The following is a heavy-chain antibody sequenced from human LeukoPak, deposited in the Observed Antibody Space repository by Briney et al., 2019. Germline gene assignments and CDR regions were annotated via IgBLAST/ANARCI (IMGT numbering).Heavy chain of an antibody. CDR1: GFTFSDYY. D-gene: IGHD1-1*01. CDR3: ARGTGTTAYFDY. V-gene: IGHV3-11*06. J-gene: IGHJ4*02. CDR2: ISGSSGYT. Sequence: GGSLRLSCAAPGFTFSDYYMSWVRQAPGKGLEWVSYISGSSGYTKYADSVKGRFTISRDNAKNSLNLQVNSLRAEDTAVYYCARGTGTTAYFDYWGQGTLVTVSS.